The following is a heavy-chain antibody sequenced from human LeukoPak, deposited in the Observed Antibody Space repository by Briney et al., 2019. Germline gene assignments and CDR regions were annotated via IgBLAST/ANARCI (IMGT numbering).Heavy chain of an antibody. D-gene: IGHD2-21*02. J-gene: IGHJ4*02. CDR2: VKSDGSST. Sequence: GGSLRLSCAASGFTFSSYAMHWVRQAPGKGLVWVSRVKSDGSSTSYADSVKGRFTISRDNAKNTLYLQMNSLRAEDTAVYYCARDGFLGPVTAYLDLWRQGPRVSVPT. V-gene: IGHV3-74*01. CDR3: ARDGFLGPVTAYLDL. CDR1: GFTFSSYA.